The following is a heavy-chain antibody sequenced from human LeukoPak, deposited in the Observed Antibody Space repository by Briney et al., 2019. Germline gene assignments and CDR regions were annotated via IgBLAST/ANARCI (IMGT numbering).Heavy chain of an antibody. J-gene: IGHJ3*02. V-gene: IGHV4-59*01. D-gene: IGHD5-18*01. CDR2: IYYSGST. Sequence: PSETLPLTCTVSGGSISSYYWSCIRQPPGKGLEWIGYIYYSGSTNYNPSLKSRVTISVDTSKNQFSLKLSSVTAADTAVYYCARDHDTGNAFDIWGQGTMVTVSS. CDR1: GGSISSYY. CDR3: ARDHDTGNAFDI.